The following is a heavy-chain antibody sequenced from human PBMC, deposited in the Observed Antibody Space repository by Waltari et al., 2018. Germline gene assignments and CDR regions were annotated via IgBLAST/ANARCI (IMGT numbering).Heavy chain of an antibody. J-gene: IGHJ6*02. V-gene: IGHV3-30*18. CDR3: AKDQCWNCYILDV. CDR1: GVTFRAYG. CDR2: ISEDGSNE. D-gene: IGHD1-7*01. Sequence: QVQLVESGGGVVQPGKSLRVSCEVSGVTFRAYGMHWVRQAPGKGLEWVAVISEDGSNEYYADSVKGRFTISRDNSDNTVYLQMNSLRPEDTAVYYCAKDQCWNCYILDVWGQGTTVTVS.